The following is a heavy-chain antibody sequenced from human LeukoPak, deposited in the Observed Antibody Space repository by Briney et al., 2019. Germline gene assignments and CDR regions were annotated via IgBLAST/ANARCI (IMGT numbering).Heavy chain of an antibody. CDR2: ISSDSSTI. CDR3: ARDRPNTGFDFDY. V-gene: IGHV3-48*02. J-gene: IGHJ4*02. CDR1: GFTFSTYS. Sequence: GGSLRLSCAASGFTFSTYSMNWVRQAPGKGLEWLSYISSDSSTIYYADSVRGRFTISRDNAKNSLYLQMDSLRDEDTAVYYCARDRPNTGFDFDYWGRGTPVTVSS. D-gene: IGHD3-10*01.